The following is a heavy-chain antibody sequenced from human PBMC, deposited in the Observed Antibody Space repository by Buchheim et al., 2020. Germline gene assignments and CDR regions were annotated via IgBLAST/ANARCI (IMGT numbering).Heavy chain of an antibody. CDR1: GGSISSGGYS. D-gene: IGHD3-3*01. CDR2: IYYSGSP. J-gene: IGHJ4*02. V-gene: IGHV4-30-4*07. CDR3: ARGGDFWSGYPLDY. Sequence: QVQLQESGPGLVKPSQTLSLTCAVSGGSISSGGYSWSWIRQPPGKGLEWIGYIYYSGSPYYNPSLKSRVTISVDTSKNQFSLKLSSVTAADTAVYYCARGGDFWSGYPLDYWGQGTL.